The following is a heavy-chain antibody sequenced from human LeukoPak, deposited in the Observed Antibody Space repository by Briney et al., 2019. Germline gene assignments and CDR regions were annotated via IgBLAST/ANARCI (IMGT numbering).Heavy chain of an antibody. J-gene: IGHJ4*02. CDR1: GGFISSYF. CDR3: ARMFEY. V-gene: IGHV4-4*07. Sequence: SETLSLTCNVSGGFISSYFWSWIRQPAGKGLEWIGHIYTSGTTNYNPSLKSRVTILLDTSKNQFSLNLNSVTAADTAIYYCARMFEYWGQGTLVTVSS. CDR2: IYTSGTT.